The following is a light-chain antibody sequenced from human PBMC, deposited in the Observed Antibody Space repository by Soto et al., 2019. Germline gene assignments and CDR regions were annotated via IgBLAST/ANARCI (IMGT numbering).Light chain of an antibody. CDR1: SSDVGGYNY. Sequence: QSALTQPRSVSGSHGPSVTISCTGTSSDVGGYNYVSWYQQHPGKAPKLMIYDVSKRPSGVPDRFSGSKSGNTASLTISGLQAEDEADYYCCSYAGSYTVVFGGGTNLTVL. CDR3: CSYAGSYTVV. J-gene: IGLJ2*01. CDR2: DVS. V-gene: IGLV2-11*01.